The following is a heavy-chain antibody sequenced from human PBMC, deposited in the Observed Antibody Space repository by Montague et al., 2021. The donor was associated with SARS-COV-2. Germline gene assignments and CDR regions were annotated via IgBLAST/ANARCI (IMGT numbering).Heavy chain of an antibody. D-gene: IGHD6-19*01. CDR3: ALAVAGRGGYDY. Sequence: CAISGDSVASNSAAWNWNRQSPSRRLKWLGMTYYRSKWYYEYAVSLKSRITINPDTSKNQFSLQVKSMTPEDTAVYYCALAVAGRGGYDYWGQGTLVTVSS. J-gene: IGHJ4*02. CDR1: GDSVASNSAA. V-gene: IGHV6-1*01. CDR2: TYYRSKWYY.